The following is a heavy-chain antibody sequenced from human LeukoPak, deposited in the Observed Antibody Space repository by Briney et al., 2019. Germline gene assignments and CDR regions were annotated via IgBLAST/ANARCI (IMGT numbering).Heavy chain of an antibody. CDR2: IYYSGST. CDR3: ARVLPRPQGYCSGGSRYFSWFDP. CDR1: GGSISSYY. V-gene: IGHV4-59*01. Sequence: SETLSLTCTVSGGSISSYYWSWIRRPPGKGLEWIGYIYYSGSTNYNPSLKSRVTISVDTSKNQFSLKLSSVTAADTAVYYCARVLPRPQGYCSGGSRYFSWFDPWGQGTLVTVSS. D-gene: IGHD2-15*01. J-gene: IGHJ5*02.